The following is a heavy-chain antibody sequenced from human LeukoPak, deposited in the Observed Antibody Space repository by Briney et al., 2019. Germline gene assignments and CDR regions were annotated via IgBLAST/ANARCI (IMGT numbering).Heavy chain of an antibody. J-gene: IGHJ5*02. CDR1: GFTFSDYW. D-gene: IGHD6-6*01. CDR2: IWPDGSDK. CDR3: AKDRYSSSSLDP. V-gene: IGHV3-7*01. Sequence: GGSLRLSCAASGFTFSDYWMAWVRQAPGKGLEWVANIWPDGSDKYHVDSVRGRFTISRDNSKNTLYLQMNSLRAEDTAVYYCAKDRYSSSSLDPWGQGTLVTVSS.